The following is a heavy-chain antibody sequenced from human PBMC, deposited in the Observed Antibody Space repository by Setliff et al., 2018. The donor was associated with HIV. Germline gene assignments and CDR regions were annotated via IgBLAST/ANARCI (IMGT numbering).Heavy chain of an antibody. CDR2: INAGNGNT. J-gene: IGHJ6*03. D-gene: IGHD6-19*01. V-gene: IGHV1-3*01. CDR3: ARGLAVAGKSYYSYYYMDV. CDR1: GYSFTKYV. Sequence: GASVKVSCKASGYSFTKYVMHWVRQAPGQRLEWMGWINAGNGNTKYSQKFQGRVTMTRNTSISTAYMELSSLRSGDTAVYYCARGLAVAGKSYYSYYYMDVWGKGTTVTVSS.